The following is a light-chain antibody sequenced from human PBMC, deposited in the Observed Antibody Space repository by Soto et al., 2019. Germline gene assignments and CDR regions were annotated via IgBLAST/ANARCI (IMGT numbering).Light chain of an antibody. CDR1: QRVSSY. J-gene: IGKJ4*01. CDR3: QQRSNWPPLT. CDR2: DAS. Sequence: EIVLTQSPATLSLSPGETATLSCRASQRVSSYLAWYQQKPGQAPRLLIYDASNRATGIPARFSGSGSGTDFTLTISCLEPEDFAVYYCQQRSNWPPLTFGGGTKVEIK. V-gene: IGKV3-11*01.